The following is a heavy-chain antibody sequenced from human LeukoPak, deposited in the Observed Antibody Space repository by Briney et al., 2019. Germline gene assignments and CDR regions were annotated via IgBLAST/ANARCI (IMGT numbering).Heavy chain of an antibody. V-gene: IGHV4-39*01. CDR3: ARRHKGRPSPTEY. D-gene: IGHD4-11*01. Sequence: SETLSLTCTVSGGSISSSSYYWGWIRQPPGKGLEWIGSIYYSGSTYYNPSLKSRVTISVDTSKNQFSLKLSSVTAADTAVYYCARRHKGRPSPTEYWGQGTLVTVSS. J-gene: IGHJ4*02. CDR2: IYYSGST. CDR1: GGSISSSSYY.